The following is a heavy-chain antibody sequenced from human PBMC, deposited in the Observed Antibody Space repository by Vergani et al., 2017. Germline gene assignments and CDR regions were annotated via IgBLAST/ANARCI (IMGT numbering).Heavy chain of an antibody. V-gene: IGHV3-23*01. J-gene: IGHJ3*02. Sequence: EVQLLESGGGLVQPGGSLRLSCAVSGFTFSSYAMSWVRQAPGKGLEWVSAISGSGGSTYYADSVKGRFTISRDNSKNTLYLQMNSLRAEDTAVYYCAKDRPYYYDSSGYYVDAFDIWGQGTMVTVSS. CDR3: AKDRPYYYDSSGYYVDAFDI. D-gene: IGHD3-22*01. CDR2: ISGSGGST. CDR1: GFTFSSYA.